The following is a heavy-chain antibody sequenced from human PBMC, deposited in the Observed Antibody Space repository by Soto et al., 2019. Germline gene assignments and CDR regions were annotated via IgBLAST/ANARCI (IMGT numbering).Heavy chain of an antibody. D-gene: IGHD1-26*01. J-gene: IGHJ4*02. V-gene: IGHV3-30-3*01. CDR3: ARVIVGATMPVDY. CDR1: GFTFSSYA. Sequence: GGSLRLSCAASGFTFSSYAMHWVRQAPGKGLEWVAVISYDGSNKYYADSVKGRFTISRDNSKNTLYLQMNSLRAEDTAVYYCARVIVGATMPVDYWGQGTLVTVSS. CDR2: ISYDGSNK.